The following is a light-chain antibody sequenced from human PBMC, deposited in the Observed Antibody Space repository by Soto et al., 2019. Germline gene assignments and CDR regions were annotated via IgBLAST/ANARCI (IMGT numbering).Light chain of an antibody. J-gene: IGKJ5*01. CDR2: LGS. CDR3: MQALQTPPT. V-gene: IGKV2-28*01. Sequence: IVRTQSALSLPVTPGEPASISCRSSQSLLHSNGYNYLDWYLQRPGQSPQLLIYLGSNRASGVPDRFSGSGSGTDFTLKISRVEAEDVGVYYCMQALQTPPTFGQGTRLEIK. CDR1: QSLLHSNGYNY.